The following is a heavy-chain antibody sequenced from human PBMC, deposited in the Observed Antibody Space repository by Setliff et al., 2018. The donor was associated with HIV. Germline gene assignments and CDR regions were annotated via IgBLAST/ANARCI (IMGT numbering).Heavy chain of an antibody. CDR1: GLTVSSNY. Sequence: GGSLRLSCAASGLTVSSNYMSWVRQAPGKGLEWVSVIYSGGSTYYADSVKGRFTISRDNSKNTLYLQMNSLRAEDTAVYYCARHTTWGSLPLDYWGQGTLVTVSS. CDR3: ARHTTWGSLPLDY. CDR2: IYSGGST. J-gene: IGHJ4*02. D-gene: IGHD3-16*01. V-gene: IGHV3-53*01.